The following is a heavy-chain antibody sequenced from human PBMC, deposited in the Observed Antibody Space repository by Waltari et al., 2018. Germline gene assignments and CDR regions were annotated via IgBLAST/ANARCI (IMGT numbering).Heavy chain of an antibody. Sequence: QVQLVQSGAEVKKPGASVKVSCKVSGSTLTELSMHWVRQAPGKGLEWMGGFDPEDGETIYAQKFQGRVTMTEDTSTDTAYMELSSLRSEDTAVYYCATVGGYCSSTSCPTTQFDYWGQGTLVTVSS. J-gene: IGHJ4*02. CDR1: GSTLTELS. CDR3: ATVGGYCSSTSCPTTQFDY. CDR2: FDPEDGET. V-gene: IGHV1-24*01. D-gene: IGHD2-2*01.